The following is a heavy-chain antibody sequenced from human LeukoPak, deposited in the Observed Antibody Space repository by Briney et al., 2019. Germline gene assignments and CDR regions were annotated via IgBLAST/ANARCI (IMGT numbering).Heavy chain of an antibody. J-gene: IGHJ4*02. CDR3: ARGGNALDY. V-gene: IGHV4-59*01. Sequence: SETLSLTCTVSGGSISTYYWSWIRQPPGKGLDWIGSFYYTGSTNYNPSLRSRVTISLDTSKNQISLRLSSVTAADTAVYYCARGGNALDYWGQGTLVTVSS. CDR2: FYYTGST. CDR1: GGSISTYY. D-gene: IGHD4-23*01.